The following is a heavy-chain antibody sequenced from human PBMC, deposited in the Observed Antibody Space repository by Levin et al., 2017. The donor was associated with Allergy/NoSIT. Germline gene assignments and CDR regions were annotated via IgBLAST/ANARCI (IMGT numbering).Heavy chain of an antibody. Sequence: SQTLSLTCAISGDSVSSTSVAWNWIRQSPSRGLEWLGRTFYRSKWYYNYAVSVQSRLTIHPDTSTNQFSLQLNSVTPEDTAVYYCAREHWGMGFNWGQGTLVTVSS. J-gene: IGHJ4*02. CDR3: AREHWGMGFN. CDR1: GDSVSSTSVA. V-gene: IGHV6-1*01. D-gene: IGHD7-27*01. CDR2: TFYRSKWYY.